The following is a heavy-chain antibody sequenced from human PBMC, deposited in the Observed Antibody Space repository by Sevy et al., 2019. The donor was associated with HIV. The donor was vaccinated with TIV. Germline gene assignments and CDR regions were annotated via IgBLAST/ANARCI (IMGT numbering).Heavy chain of an antibody. CDR2: IRYDGGNI. CDR3: AKGQTGDS. V-gene: IGHV3-30*02. CDR1: GFTFSGYG. Sequence: GGSLRLSCAASGFTFSGYGMHWVRQAPGKGREWVAFIRYDGGNIYDADSVKGRFTISRDNSKSTLYLQMNSLRAEDTAIYYCAKGQTGDSWGQGTLVTVSS. J-gene: IGHJ5*01.